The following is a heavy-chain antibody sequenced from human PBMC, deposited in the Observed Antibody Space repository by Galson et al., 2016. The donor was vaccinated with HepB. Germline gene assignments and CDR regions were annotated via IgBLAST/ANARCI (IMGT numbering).Heavy chain of an antibody. D-gene: IGHD2-15*01. CDR2: IDPSDSYT. V-gene: IGHV5-10-1*01. CDR1: GYSFTNYW. J-gene: IGHJ6*02. CDR3: ARRSGVAATDYYYYCMDV. Sequence: QSGAEVKKPGESLRISCKGSGYSFTNYWITWVRQMPGKGLEWMGTIDPSDSYTNYSPSFQGHVTISADKSISTAYLQWSSLKASDTAMYYCARRSGVAATDYYYYCMDVWGQGTMVAVSS.